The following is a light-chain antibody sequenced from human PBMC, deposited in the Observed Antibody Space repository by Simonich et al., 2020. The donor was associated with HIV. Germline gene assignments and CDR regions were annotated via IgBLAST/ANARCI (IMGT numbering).Light chain of an antibody. Sequence: QSALTQPASVSGSPGQSITISCTGTSSDVGSYNLGSWYKQHPGKAPKLMIYEGTKRPAGVSNRVSGSKSGNTASLTISGLQAEDEADYYCCSYAGSSTVVFGGGTKLTVL. CDR3: CSYAGSSTVV. CDR2: EGT. CDR1: SSDVGSYNL. J-gene: IGLJ2*01. V-gene: IGLV2-23*01.